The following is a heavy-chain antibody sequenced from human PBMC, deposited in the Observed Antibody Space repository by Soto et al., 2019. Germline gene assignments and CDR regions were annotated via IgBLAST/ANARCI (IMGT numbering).Heavy chain of an antibody. CDR1: GGSISSDGYY. J-gene: IGHJ4*02. Sequence: QVQLQESGPGLVKPSQTLSLTCTVSGGSISSDGYYWSWIRQHPGKGLEWIGYIYYSGSTYYNPSLKSRINISVDTSKNQFSLKLSSVTAADTAVYYCARSTYGDYIRGFDYWGQGTLVTVSS. CDR3: ARSTYGDYIRGFDY. V-gene: IGHV4-31*03. D-gene: IGHD4-17*01. CDR2: IYYSGST.